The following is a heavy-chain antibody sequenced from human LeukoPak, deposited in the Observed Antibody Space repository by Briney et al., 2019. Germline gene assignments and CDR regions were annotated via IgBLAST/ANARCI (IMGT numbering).Heavy chain of an antibody. CDR1: GGSISSGSYY. D-gene: IGHD6-13*01. J-gene: IGHJ3*02. CDR2: IYTSGST. Sequence: SETLSLTCTVSGGSISSGSYYWSWIRQPAGKGLEWIGRIYTSGSTNYNPSLKSRVTISVDTSKNQFSLKLSSVTAADMAVYYCARAVAAAGTTWGAVDIWGQGTMVTVSS. V-gene: IGHV4-61*02. CDR3: ARAVAAAGTTWGAVDI.